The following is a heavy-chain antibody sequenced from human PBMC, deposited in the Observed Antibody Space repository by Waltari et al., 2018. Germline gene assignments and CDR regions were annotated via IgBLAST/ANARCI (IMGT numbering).Heavy chain of an antibody. D-gene: IGHD3-10*01. CDR1: GFTFSSYA. J-gene: IGHJ4*02. V-gene: IGHV3-23*01. CDR2: ISGRVGST. Sequence: EVQLLESGGGLVQPGGSLRLSCAASGFTFSSYAMSWVRKAPGKGLEWVSAISGRVGSTYYADSVKGRFTISRDNSKNTLYLQMNSLRAEDTAVYYCAKTVVRFGEFGYWGQGTLVTVSS. CDR3: AKTVVRFGEFGY.